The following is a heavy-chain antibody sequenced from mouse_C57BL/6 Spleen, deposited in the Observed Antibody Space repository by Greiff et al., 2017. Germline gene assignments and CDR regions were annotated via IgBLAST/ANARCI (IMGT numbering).Heavy chain of an antibody. CDR3: AREEGGLLRSFAY. D-gene: IGHD1-1*01. J-gene: IGHJ3*01. V-gene: IGHV1-26*01. CDR2: INPNNGGT. CDR1: GYTFTDYY. Sequence: EVQLQQSGPELVKPGASVKISCKASGYTFTDYYMNWVKQSHGKSLEWIGDINPNNGGTSYNQKFKGKATLTVDKSSSTAYMELRSLTSEDSAVYYCAREEGGLLRSFAYWGQGTLVTVSA.